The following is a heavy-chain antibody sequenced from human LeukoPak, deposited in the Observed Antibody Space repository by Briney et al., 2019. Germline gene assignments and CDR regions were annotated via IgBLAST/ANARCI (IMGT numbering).Heavy chain of an antibody. D-gene: IGHD5-12*01. Sequence: ASVKVSCKASGYTFSSYDIIWVRQAPGQGLEWMGWISTYNGNTNCAQKLQGRVTMTTDTSTSTAYMELRSLRSDDTAVYYCARVKEHSGYESAPTPDYWGQGTLVTVSS. CDR1: GYTFSSYD. CDR2: ISTYNGNT. CDR3: ARVKEHSGYESAPTPDY. V-gene: IGHV1-18*01. J-gene: IGHJ4*02.